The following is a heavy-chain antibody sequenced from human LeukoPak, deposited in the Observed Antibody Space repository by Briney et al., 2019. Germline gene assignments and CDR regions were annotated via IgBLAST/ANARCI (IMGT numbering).Heavy chain of an antibody. CDR2: IDYDSSHI. Sequence: PGRSLRLSCAASGFTFSSYGMHWVRQVPGKGLEWVSSIDYDSSHIYYAASVRGRFTISRDNARNSVYLQMDSLRVEDTAVYYCTRDPLRYLRVGHYDYWGQGTLVAVSS. J-gene: IGHJ4*02. V-gene: IGHV3-21*01. D-gene: IGHD3-9*01. CDR1: GFTFSSYG. CDR3: TRDPLRYLRVGHYDY.